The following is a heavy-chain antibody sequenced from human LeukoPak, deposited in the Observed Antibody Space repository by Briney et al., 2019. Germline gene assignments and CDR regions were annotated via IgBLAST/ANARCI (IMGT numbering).Heavy chain of an antibody. V-gene: IGHV3-48*03. CDR1: GFTFSSYE. CDR2: ISSSGSTI. CDR3: ARSFWSGYYSFDY. D-gene: IGHD3-3*01. J-gene: IGHJ4*02. Sequence: GGSLRLSCAASGFTFSSYEMNWVRQAPGKGLEWVSYISSSGSTIYYADSVKGRFTISRDNAKNSLYLQMNSLRAEDTAVYYCARSFWSGYYSFDYWGQGTLVTVSS.